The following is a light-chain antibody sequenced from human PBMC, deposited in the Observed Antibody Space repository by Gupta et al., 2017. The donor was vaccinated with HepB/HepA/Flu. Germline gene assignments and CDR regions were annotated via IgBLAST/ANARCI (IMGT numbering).Light chain of an antibody. CDR1: SSDVGGYNS. CDR2: DVT. J-gene: IGLJ3*02. Sequence: QSALTQPASVSGSPGQSITISCTGPSSDVGGYNSVSLYQQYPVKAPKLLIYDVTARPSGSSTRFSASKSGDTASLTISGLQTEDEADDFCSSFTRSTSTLVLFGGGTKVTVL. CDR3: SSFTRSTSTLVL. V-gene: IGLV2-14*03.